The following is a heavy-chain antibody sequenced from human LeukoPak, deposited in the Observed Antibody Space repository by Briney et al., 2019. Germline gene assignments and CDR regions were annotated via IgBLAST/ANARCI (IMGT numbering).Heavy chain of an antibody. CDR1: GLTFSNYA. J-gene: IGHJ4*02. V-gene: IGHV3-23*01. Sequence: GGSLRLSCAASGLTFSNYAMSWVGQAPGKGLEWVSGISVSGGNTYYADNVKGRFTISRDNSKKTLYVQMNSLRAEDTAVYYCAAGKYFREYYFDYWGQGTLVTVSS. CDR3: AAGKYFREYYFDY. CDR2: ISVSGGNT. D-gene: IGHD3-10*01.